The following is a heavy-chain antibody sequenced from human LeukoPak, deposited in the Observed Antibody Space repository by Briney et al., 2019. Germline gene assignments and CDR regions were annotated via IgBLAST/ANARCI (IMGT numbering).Heavy chain of an antibody. CDR2: ISGSGDNT. D-gene: IGHD3-22*01. V-gene: IGHV3-23*01. CDR3: AKGSYYDSSGSFYFDY. Sequence: GGSLRLSCAASGFMFNSYVMSWVRQAPGKGLEWVSGISGSGDNTYYADSVKGRFTISRDNSKNTLYVQVNSLGTEDTAAYYCAKGSYYDSSGSFYFDYWGQGTLVTVSS. J-gene: IGHJ4*02. CDR1: GFMFNSYV.